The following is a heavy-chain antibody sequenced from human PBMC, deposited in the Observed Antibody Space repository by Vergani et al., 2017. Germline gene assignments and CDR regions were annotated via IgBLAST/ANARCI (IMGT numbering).Heavy chain of an antibody. CDR2: ISWNSGAV. J-gene: IGHJ3*01. V-gene: IGHV3-9*01. D-gene: IGHD5-12*01. Sequence: EVDLVESGGGLAQPGGSLRLSCEASGITFWKFGMHWVRQGPGKGLEWVSGISWNSGAVDYADSVRGRFTISRYNAKNSLFLEMNSLRFEDTAVYFCTKGSVYYHDSAGHGYDPYTGFDLWGQGTFVTVSS. CDR3: TKGSVYYHDSAGHGYDPYTGFDL. CDR1: GITFWKFG.